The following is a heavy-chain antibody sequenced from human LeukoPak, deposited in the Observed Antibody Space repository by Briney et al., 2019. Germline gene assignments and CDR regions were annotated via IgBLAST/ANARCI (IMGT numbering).Heavy chain of an antibody. Sequence: GGSLRLSCAASGFTFDDYAMHWVRQAPGKGLEWVSGISWNSGSIDYADSVKGRFTISRDNAKNSLYLQMNSLRAEDTALYYCAKDMSGVITMVRGVIRPLDYWGQGTLVTVAS. CDR2: ISWNSGSI. CDR1: GFTFDDYA. J-gene: IGHJ4*02. CDR3: AKDMSGVITMVRGVIRPLDY. V-gene: IGHV3-9*01. D-gene: IGHD3-10*01.